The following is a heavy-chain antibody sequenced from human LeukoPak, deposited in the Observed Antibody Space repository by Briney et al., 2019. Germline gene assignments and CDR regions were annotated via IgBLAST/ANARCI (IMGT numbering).Heavy chain of an antibody. D-gene: IGHD2-21*02. V-gene: IGHV1-24*01. CDR3: ATANRERAYCGGDCYPNYYYYYGMDV. Sequence: ASVKVSCKVSGYTLTELSMHWVRQAPGKGLEWMGGFDPEDGETIYAQKFQGRVTMTGDTSTDTAYMELSSLRSEDTAVYYCATANRERAYCGGDCYPNYYYYYGMDVWGQGTTVTVSS. CDR2: FDPEDGET. J-gene: IGHJ6*02. CDR1: GYTLTELS.